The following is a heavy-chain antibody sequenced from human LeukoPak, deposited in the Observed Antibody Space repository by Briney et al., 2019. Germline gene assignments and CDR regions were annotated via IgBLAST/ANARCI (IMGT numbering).Heavy chain of an antibody. CDR2: IYYSGST. Sequence: KSSETLSLTCTVSGGSISSSSYYWGWIRQPPGKGLEWIGSIYYSGSTYYNPSLKSRVTISVDTSKNQFSLKLSSVTAADTAVYYCARVGDTGDFWSGYRWTKARYFDYWGQGTLVTVSS. CDR3: ARVGDTGDFWSGYRWTKARYFDY. V-gene: IGHV4-39*01. D-gene: IGHD3-3*01. J-gene: IGHJ4*02. CDR1: GGSISSSSYY.